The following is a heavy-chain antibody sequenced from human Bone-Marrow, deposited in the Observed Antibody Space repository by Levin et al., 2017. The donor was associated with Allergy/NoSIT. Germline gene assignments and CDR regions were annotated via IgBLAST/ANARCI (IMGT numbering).Heavy chain of an antibody. J-gene: IGHJ6*02. CDR2: IKQDGSEK. V-gene: IGHV3-7*01. Sequence: GGSLRLSCAASGFTFSSYWMSWVRQAPGKGLEWVANIKQDGSEKYYVDSVKGRFTISRDNAKNSLYLQMNSLRAEDTAVYYCARDAYYYDSSGYYWESGMDGWGQGTTVTVSS. CDR1: GFTFSSYW. D-gene: IGHD3-22*01. CDR3: ARDAYYYDSSGYYWESGMDG.